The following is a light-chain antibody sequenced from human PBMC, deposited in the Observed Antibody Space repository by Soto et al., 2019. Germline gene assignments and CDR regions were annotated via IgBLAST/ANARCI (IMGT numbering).Light chain of an antibody. CDR3: QQYGSSFRYT. CDR1: QTISSSY. CDR2: AGS. Sequence: EIVLTQSPGTLSLSPGERATLSCRASQTISSSYLTWYQHKPGQAPRLLIYAGSSSATGIPDRFSGSGSGTDFTLTISRLEPEDFAVYYCQQYGSSFRYTFGQGTKLEIK. V-gene: IGKV3-20*01. J-gene: IGKJ2*01.